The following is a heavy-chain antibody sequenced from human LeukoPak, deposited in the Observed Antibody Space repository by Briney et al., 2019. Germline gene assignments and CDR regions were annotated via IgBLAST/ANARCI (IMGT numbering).Heavy chain of an antibody. Sequence: PGGSLRLSCAASGFTFSTYSMNWVRQAPGKGLEWVSYISSSSSTIYYADSVKGRFTISRDNAKNSLYLQMNSLRAEDTAVYYCARQGTVTTGHCYYMDVWGKGTTVTVSS. CDR1: GFTFSTYS. CDR2: ISSSSSTI. D-gene: IGHD4-17*01. J-gene: IGHJ6*03. V-gene: IGHV3-48*01. CDR3: ARQGTVTTGHCYYMDV.